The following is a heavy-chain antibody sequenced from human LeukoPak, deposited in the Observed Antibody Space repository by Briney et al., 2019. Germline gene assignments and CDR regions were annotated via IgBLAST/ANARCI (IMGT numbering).Heavy chain of an antibody. CDR1: GFTFSAYA. J-gene: IGHJ5*02. CDR2: VSYDGTDE. V-gene: IGHV3-30-3*01. D-gene: IGHD3-10*01. CDR3: TRSNRESVRWLDP. Sequence: GGSLRLSCAASGFTFSAYAMHWVRQAPGKGLGWVTVVSYDGTDEYYADSVKGRFSISRDNSKNTVYLHMNSLKTEDTAVYYCTRSNRESVRWLDPWGQGTLVTVSS.